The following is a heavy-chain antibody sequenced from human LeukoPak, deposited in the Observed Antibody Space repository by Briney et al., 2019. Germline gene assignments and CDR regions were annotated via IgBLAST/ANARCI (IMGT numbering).Heavy chain of an antibody. J-gene: IGHJ4*02. CDR2: IPYDGTNK. CDR3: AKENDFVY. V-gene: IGHV3-30*18. CDR1: GFTFSNYD. D-gene: IGHD3-3*01. Sequence: PGGSLRLSCAASGFTFSNYDMHWVRQAPGKGLEWVAVIPYDGTNKYYADSVKGRFTISRDNSKSTLYLQMNSLRAEDTAVYYCAKENDFVYWGQGTLVTVSS.